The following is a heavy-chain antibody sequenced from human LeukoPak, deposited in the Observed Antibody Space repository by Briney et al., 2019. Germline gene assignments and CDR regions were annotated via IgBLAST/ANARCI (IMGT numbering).Heavy chain of an antibody. CDR3: ARRISGWYVEFDY. D-gene: IGHD6-19*01. Sequence: NASETLSLTCTVSGDSINSLDLWSWVRQPPGKGLEWIGEMYLSGTTHSNPSVKSRVTISVDTSKNQFSLRLNSVTAADTAVYYCARRISGWYVEFDYWGQGTLVTVSS. CDR1: GDSINSLDL. J-gene: IGHJ4*02. CDR2: MYLSGTT. V-gene: IGHV4-4*02.